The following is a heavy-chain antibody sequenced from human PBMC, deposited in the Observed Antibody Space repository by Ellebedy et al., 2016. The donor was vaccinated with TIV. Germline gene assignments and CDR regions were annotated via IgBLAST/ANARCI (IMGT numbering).Heavy chain of an antibody. V-gene: IGHV1-18*01. CDR3: ARHHIVLVTVSHYWYFDL. D-gene: IGHD2-8*02. CDR2: ISTSDGNT. CDR1: GYTFTSYG. J-gene: IGHJ2*01. Sequence: AASVKVSCKASGYTFTSYGITWVRQAPGQGLEWMGWISTSDGNTNYAHNLQGRVTMTTATSTSTAYMELRSLRSDDTAMYYCARHHIVLVTVSHYWYFDLWGRGTLVTLSS.